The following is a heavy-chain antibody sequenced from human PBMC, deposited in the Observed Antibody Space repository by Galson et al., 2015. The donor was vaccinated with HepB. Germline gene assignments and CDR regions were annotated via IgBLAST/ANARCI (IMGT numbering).Heavy chain of an antibody. CDR3: ARARRIYCSKTSCPGGAFDI. D-gene: IGHD2-2*01. CDR2: IYPGDSDT. CDR1: GYIFTTNW. V-gene: IGHV5-51*03. Sequence: QSGAEVKKPGESLKISCKGSGYIFTTNWIGWVRQMPGKGLEWMGVIYPGDSDTRYSPSFQGKVTISADKSISTAYLQWSSLRASDTAMYYCARARRIYCSKTSCPGGAFDIWGQGTLVTVSS. J-gene: IGHJ3*02.